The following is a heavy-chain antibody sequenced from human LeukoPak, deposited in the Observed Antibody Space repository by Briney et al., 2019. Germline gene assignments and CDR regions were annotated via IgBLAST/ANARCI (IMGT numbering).Heavy chain of an antibody. CDR2: IWYDGSNK. V-gene: IGHV3-33*08. CDR3: ARDSSSGIDY. D-gene: IGHD6-13*01. J-gene: IGHJ4*02. Sequence: GGSLRLSCAASGFTFSSYWMSWVRQAPGKGLEWVAVIWYDGSNKYYADSVKGRSTISRDNSKNTLYLQMNSLRAEDTAVYYCARDSSSGIDYWGQGTLVTVSS. CDR1: GFTFSSYW.